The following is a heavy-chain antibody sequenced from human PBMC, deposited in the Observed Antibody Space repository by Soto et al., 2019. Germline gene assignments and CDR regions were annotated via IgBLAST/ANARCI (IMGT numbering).Heavy chain of an antibody. V-gene: IGHV3-30-3*01. J-gene: IGHJ6*02. CDR3: ARGGESSSWYGGRMDV. D-gene: IGHD6-13*01. CDR1: GFTFSSYA. Sequence: LRLSCAASGFTFSSYAMHWVRQAPGKGLEWVAVISYDGSNKYYADSVKGRFTISRDNSKNTLYLQMNSLRAEDTAVYYCARGGESSSWYGGRMDVWGQGTTVTVSS. CDR2: ISYDGSNK.